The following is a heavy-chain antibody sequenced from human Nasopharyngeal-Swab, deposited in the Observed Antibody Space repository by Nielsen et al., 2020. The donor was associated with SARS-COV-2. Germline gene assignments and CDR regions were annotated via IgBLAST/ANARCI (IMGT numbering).Heavy chain of an antibody. Sequence: GESLKISCAASGFTFSSYAMDWVRQAPGKGLEWVTVISFDGTNKYYADSVKDRFTISRDNSKNTLYLQTNSLGVEDTAVYYCAKAPYLRGLDVWGQGTTVTVSS. V-gene: IGHV3-30*04. CDR2: ISFDGTNK. D-gene: IGHD2-21*01. CDR3: AKAPYLRGLDV. J-gene: IGHJ6*02. CDR1: GFTFSSYA.